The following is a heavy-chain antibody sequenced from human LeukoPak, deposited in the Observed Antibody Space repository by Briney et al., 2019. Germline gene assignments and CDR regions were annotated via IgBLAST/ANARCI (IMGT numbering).Heavy chain of an antibody. J-gene: IGHJ6*03. CDR1: EYTFTGYY. Sequence: ASVKVSRKASEYTFTGYYMHWVRQAPGQGLEWMGWINPNSGGTNYAQNFQGRVTMTRDTSISTAYMELSRLRSDDTAVYYCARGVDTAMVPYYYYYMDVWGKGTTVTVSS. CDR2: INPNSGGT. CDR3: ARGVDTAMVPYYYYYMDV. D-gene: IGHD5-18*01. V-gene: IGHV1-2*02.